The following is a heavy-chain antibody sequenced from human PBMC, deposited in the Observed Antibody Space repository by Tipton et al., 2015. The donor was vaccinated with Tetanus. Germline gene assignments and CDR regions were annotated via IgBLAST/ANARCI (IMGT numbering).Heavy chain of an antibody. CDR1: GGSISSGGYS. CDR2: IYHSGST. CDR3: ARVGYDFWSGFGDYYGMDL. Sequence: TLSLTCAVSGGSISSGGYSWSWIRQPPGKGLEWIGYIYHSGSTYYNPSLKSRCTISVDRSKNQFSLKLSPMTAADTAVYYCARVGYDFWSGFGDYYGMDLWGQGTTVTVSS. D-gene: IGHD3-3*01. J-gene: IGHJ6*02. V-gene: IGHV4-30-2*01.